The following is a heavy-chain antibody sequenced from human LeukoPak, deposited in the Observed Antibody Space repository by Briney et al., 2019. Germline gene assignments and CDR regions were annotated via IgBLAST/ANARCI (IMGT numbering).Heavy chain of an antibody. CDR1: GFTFNNYA. D-gene: IGHD5-18*01. CDR3: ARVPRQVWGFDY. J-gene: IGHJ4*02. Sequence: GGSLRLSCVASGFTFNNYAMHWVRQAPGKGLEWVAVIFYDGSMQYYADPVKGRFTISRDNAKNSLYLQMNSLRAEDTAVYYCARVPRQVWGFDYWGQGTLVTVSS. V-gene: IGHV3-30*04. CDR2: IFYDGSMQ.